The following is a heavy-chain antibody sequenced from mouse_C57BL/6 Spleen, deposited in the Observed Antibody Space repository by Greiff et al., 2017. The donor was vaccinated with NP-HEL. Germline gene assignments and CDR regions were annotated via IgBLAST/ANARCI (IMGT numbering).Heavy chain of an antibody. Sequence: EVQGVESGGGLVQPGGSLKLSCAASGFTFSDYYMYWVRQTPEKRLEWVAYISNGGGSTYYPDTVKGRFTISRDNAKNTLYLQMSRLKSEDTAMYYCANLNWDDYYAMDYWGQGTSVTVSS. CDR2: ISNGGGST. V-gene: IGHV5-12*01. J-gene: IGHJ4*01. CDR3: ANLNWDDYYAMDY. CDR1: GFTFSDYY. D-gene: IGHD4-1*02.